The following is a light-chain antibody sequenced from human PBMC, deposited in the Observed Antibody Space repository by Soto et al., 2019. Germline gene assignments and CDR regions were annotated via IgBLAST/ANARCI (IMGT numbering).Light chain of an antibody. V-gene: IGKV1-8*01. CDR2: AAS. Sequence: AIRMTQSPSSLSASTGDRVTITCRASQGISSYLAWYQQKPGKAPKLLIYAASTLQSGVPSRFSGSGSVTDFTLTISGLQSEDFATYYCQHYYSYPQTFCQGTKVEIK. J-gene: IGKJ1*01. CDR1: QGISSY. CDR3: QHYYSYPQT.